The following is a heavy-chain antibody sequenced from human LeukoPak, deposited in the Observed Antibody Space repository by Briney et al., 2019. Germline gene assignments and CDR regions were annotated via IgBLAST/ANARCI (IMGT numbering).Heavy chain of an antibody. D-gene: IGHD6-13*01. CDR2: ISSSSSTI. CDR3: ARGAGGYSSSWYRD. J-gene: IGHJ4*02. V-gene: IGHV3-48*01. Sequence: GSLRLSCAASGFTFSSYAMNWVRQAPGKGLEWVSYISSSSSTIYYADSVKGRFTISRDNAKNSLYLQMNSLRAEDTAVYYCARGAGGYSSSWYRDWGQGTLVTVSS. CDR1: GFTFSSYA.